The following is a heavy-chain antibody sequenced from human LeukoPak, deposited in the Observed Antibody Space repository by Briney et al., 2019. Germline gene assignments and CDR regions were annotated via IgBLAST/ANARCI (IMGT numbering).Heavy chain of an antibody. CDR3: ARGYGSGEQFHFDF. V-gene: IGHV1-3*01. J-gene: IGHJ4*02. CDR2: INAGNGNT. D-gene: IGHD3-10*01. Sequence: ASVKVSCKASGYTFTSYAMHWVRQAPGQRLEWMGWINAGNGNTKYSQKFQGRVTMTRDTSTSTVYMELSSLRSEDTAVYFCARGYGSGEQFHFDFWGQGTLVTVSS. CDR1: GYTFTSYA.